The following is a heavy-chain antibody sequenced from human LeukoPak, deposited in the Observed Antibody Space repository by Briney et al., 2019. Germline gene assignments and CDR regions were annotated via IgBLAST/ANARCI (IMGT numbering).Heavy chain of an antibody. D-gene: IGHD3-3*01. CDR3: TTEKGLTIFGVVDY. V-gene: IGHV3-15*01. CDR2: IKSKTDGGTT. J-gene: IGHJ4*02. Sequence: GGSLRLSCAASGFTFSNAWMCWVRQAPGKGLEWVGRIKSKTDGGTTDYAAPVKGRFTISRDDSKNTLYLQMNSLKTEDTAVYYCTTEKGLTIFGVVDYWGQGTLVTVSS. CDR1: GFTFSNAW.